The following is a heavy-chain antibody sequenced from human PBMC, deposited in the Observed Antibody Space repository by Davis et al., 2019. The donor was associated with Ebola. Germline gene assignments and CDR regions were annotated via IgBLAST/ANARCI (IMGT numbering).Heavy chain of an antibody. J-gene: IGHJ4*02. CDR1: GFTFSSYW. V-gene: IGHV3-7*03. CDR2: IKQDGSEK. Sequence: GESLKISCVASGFTFSSYWMSWVRQAPGKGLEWVANIKQDGSEKYYVDSVKGRFTVSRDNAKNSVYLQMDSLGAEDTAVYYCAREGGGSWGYWGQGMLVTVSS. CDR3: AREGGGSWGY. D-gene: IGHD1-26*01.